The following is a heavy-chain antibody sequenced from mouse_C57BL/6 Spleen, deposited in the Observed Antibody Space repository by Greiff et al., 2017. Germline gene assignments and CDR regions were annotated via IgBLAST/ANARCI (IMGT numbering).Heavy chain of an antibody. V-gene: IGHV1-55*01. D-gene: IGHD2-4*01. CDR2: IYPGSGST. CDR1: GYTFTSYW. J-gene: IGHJ3*01. CDR3: ATRGYYDYDGGFAY. Sequence: VQLQQPGAELVKPGASVKMSCKASGYTFTSYWITWVKQRPGQGLEWIGDIYPGSGSTNYNEKFKSKATLTVDTSSSTAYMQLSSLTSEDSAVYYCATRGYYDYDGGFAYWGQGTLVTVSA.